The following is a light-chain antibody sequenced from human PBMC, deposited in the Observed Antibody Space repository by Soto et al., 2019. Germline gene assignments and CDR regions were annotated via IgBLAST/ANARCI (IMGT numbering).Light chain of an antibody. V-gene: IGKV3-11*01. CDR1: QSVSNY. CDR3: QLRSNWPPLYT. CDR2: DAS. J-gene: IGKJ2*01. Sequence: EIVLTQSPATLSLSPGESATISCRASQSVSNYFACYQQKPGQAPGLLISDASNRATGIPARFSGSGPGAAFTLTIICLEPEDFAVYYCQLRSNWPPLYTCGQGAKLDIK.